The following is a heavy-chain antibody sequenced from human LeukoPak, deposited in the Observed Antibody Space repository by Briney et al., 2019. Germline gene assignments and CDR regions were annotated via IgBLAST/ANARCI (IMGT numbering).Heavy chain of an antibody. V-gene: IGHV3-48*03. CDR3: ARFTDSSSWYPSPSYYYFDY. Sequence: GGSLRLSCAASGFTFSSYEMNWVRQAPGKGLEWVSCISSSGSTIYYADSVKGRFTISRDNAKNSLYLQMNSLRAEDTAVYYCARFTDSSSWYPSPSYYYFDYWGQGTLVTVSS. D-gene: IGHD6-13*01. J-gene: IGHJ4*02. CDR1: GFTFSSYE. CDR2: ISSSGSTI.